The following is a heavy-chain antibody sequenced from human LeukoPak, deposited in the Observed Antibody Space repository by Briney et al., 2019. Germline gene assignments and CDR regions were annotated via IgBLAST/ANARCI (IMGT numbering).Heavy chain of an antibody. CDR2: IYHSGST. J-gene: IGHJ4*02. CDR3: ARGAAYYYGSGSYYTV. D-gene: IGHD3-10*01. CDR1: GGSISSGGYS. V-gene: IGHV4-30-2*01. Sequence: SETLSLTCAVSGGSISSGGYSWSWIRQPPGTGLEWIGYIYHSGSTYYNPSLKSRVTISVDTSKNQFSLKLSSVTAADTAVYYCARGAAYYYGSGSYYTVWGQGTLVTVSS.